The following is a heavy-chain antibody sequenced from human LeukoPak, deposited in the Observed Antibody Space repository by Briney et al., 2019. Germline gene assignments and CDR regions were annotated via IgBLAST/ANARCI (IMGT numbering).Heavy chain of an antibody. J-gene: IGHJ4*02. CDR1: GGSFSGYY. D-gene: IGHD3-9*01. Sequence: SETLSLTCAVYGGSFSGYYWSWIRQPPGKGLEWIGYIYYSGSTYYNPSLKSRVTISVDTSKNQFSLKLSSVTAADTAVYYCATGRSIRYFDYWGQGTLLTVSS. CDR2: IYYSGST. CDR3: ATGRSIRYFDY. V-gene: IGHV4-34*01.